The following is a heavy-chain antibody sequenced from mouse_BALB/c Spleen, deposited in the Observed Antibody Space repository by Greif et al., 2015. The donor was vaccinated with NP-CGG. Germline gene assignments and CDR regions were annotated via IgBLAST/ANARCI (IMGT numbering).Heavy chain of an antibody. CDR1: GYTFTSYW. D-gene: IGHD2-14*01. V-gene: IGHV1S16*01. CDR2: INPSNGAT. Sequence: VQLQQSGAELVKPGASVKLSCKASGYTFTSYWMHWVKLTPGQGFEWIGVINPSNGATNYNEKFKRKATLTVDKSSSTPYIQLISLSSEDCAVYYYTIRGYDDGDYYAMVYWGQETSVSVSS. CDR3: TIRGYDDGDYYAMVY. J-gene: IGHJ4*01.